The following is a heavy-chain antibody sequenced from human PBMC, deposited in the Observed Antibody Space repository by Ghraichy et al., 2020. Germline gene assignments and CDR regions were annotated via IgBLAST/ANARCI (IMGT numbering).Heavy chain of an antibody. CDR2: IYYSGST. CDR3: AATVTTLREHGSDAVDI. V-gene: IGHV4-59*01. Sequence: SETLSLTCTVSGGSISSYYWSWIRQPPGKGLEWIGYIYYSGSTNYNPSLKSRVTISVDTSKNQFSLKLSSVTAADTAVYYCAATVTTLREHGSDAVDIWGQGTMVTVSS. D-gene: IGHD4-17*01. CDR1: GGSISSYY. J-gene: IGHJ3*02.